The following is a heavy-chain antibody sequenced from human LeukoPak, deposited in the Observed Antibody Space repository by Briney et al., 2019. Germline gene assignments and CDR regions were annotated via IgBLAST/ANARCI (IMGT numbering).Heavy chain of an antibody. CDR2: IWYDGSNK. CDR3: ARDQSSGWYYFDY. Sequence: GGSLRLSYAASGFTFSSYGMHWVRQAPGKGLEWVAVIWYDGSNKYYADSVKGRFTISRDNSKNTLYLQMNSLRAEDTAVYYCARDQSSGWYYFDYWGQGTLVTVSS. CDR1: GFTFSSYG. J-gene: IGHJ4*02. V-gene: IGHV3-33*01. D-gene: IGHD6-19*01.